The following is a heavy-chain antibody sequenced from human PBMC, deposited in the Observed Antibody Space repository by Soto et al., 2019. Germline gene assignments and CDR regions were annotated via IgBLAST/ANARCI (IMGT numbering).Heavy chain of an antibody. CDR3: AADYGDYGEGDY. CDR2: IVVGSGNT. D-gene: IGHD4-17*01. Sequence: SVKVSCKASGFTFTSSAVQWVRQARGQRLEWIGWIVVGSGNTNYAQKFQERVTITRDMSTSTAYMELSSLRSEDTAVYYCAADYGDYGEGDYWGQGTLVTVSS. V-gene: IGHV1-58*01. CDR1: GFTFTSSA. J-gene: IGHJ4*02.